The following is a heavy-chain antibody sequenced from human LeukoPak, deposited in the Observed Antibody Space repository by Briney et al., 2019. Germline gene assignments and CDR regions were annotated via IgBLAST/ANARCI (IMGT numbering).Heavy chain of an antibody. CDR1: GGSISSSSYY. J-gene: IGHJ4*02. V-gene: IGHV4-39*07. Sequence: SETPSLTCTVSGGSISSSSYYWGWIRQPPGKGLEWIGSIYYSGSTYYTPSLKSRVTMSLDTSKNQFSLKLTSVTAADTAVYYCARRPSFGTGHFDYWGQGTLVTVSS. CDR2: IYYSGST. D-gene: IGHD1-1*01. CDR3: ARRPSFGTGHFDY.